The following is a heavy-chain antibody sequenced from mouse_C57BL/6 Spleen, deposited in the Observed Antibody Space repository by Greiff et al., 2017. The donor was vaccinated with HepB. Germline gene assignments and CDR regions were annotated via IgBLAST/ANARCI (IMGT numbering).Heavy chain of an antibody. CDR3: TRYGNYFDY. D-gene: IGHD2-1*01. V-gene: IGHV1-15*01. CDR2: IDPETGGT. J-gene: IGHJ2*01. CDR1: GYTFTDYE. Sequence: VQLQQSGAELVRPGASVTLSCKASGYTFTDYEMHWVKQTPVHGLEWIGAIDPETGGTAYNQKFKGKAILTADKSSSTAYMELRSLTSEDSAVYDCTRYGNYFDYWGQGTTLTVSS.